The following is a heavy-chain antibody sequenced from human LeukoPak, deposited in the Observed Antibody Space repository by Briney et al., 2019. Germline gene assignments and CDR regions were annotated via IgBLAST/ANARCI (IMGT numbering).Heavy chain of an antibody. CDR3: ARDSTIFGAEYFQH. CDR1: GYTFTSYG. J-gene: IGHJ1*01. V-gene: IGHV1-18*01. Sequence: ASVKVSCKASGYTFTSYGISWVRQAPGQGLEWMGWISAYNGNTNYAQKLQGRVTMTTDTSTSTAYMELRSLRSDDTVVYYCARDSTIFGAEYFQHWGQGTLVTVSS. D-gene: IGHD3-3*01. CDR2: ISAYNGNT.